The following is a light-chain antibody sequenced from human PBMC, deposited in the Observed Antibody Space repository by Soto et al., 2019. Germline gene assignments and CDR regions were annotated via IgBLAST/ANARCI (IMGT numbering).Light chain of an antibody. V-gene: IGLV2-23*02. J-gene: IGLJ1*01. CDR3: CSYAGIYV. CDR1: SNDVGRYNL. Sequence: QSVLTQPASVSGSPGQSITISCTGTSNDVGRYNLVSWYQQHPGKAPKLMIYEVTKRPSGVSNRFSGSKSGRTASLTISGLQAEDEGDYYCCSYAGIYVFGTGTKVTVL. CDR2: EVT.